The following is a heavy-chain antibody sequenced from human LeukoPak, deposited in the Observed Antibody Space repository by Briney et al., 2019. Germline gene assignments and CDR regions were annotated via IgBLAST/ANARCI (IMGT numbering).Heavy chain of an antibody. J-gene: IGHJ2*01. CDR2: IHYSGST. D-gene: IGHD3-10*01. CDR1: GGSISSDVYY. Sequence: KTSQTLSLTCTVSGGSISSDVYYWSWIRQHPGRALEWIGYIHYSGSTYYNPSLKSRLSISVDTSNNQFSLKLSSVTAADTAVYYCARQRSYNWYFHLWGRRTLVTVSS. CDR3: ARQRSYNWYFHL. V-gene: IGHV4-31*03.